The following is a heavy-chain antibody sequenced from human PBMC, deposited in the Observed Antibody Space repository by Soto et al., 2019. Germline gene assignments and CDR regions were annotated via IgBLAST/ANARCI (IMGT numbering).Heavy chain of an antibody. Sequence: QVQLVQSGAEEKRPGSSVKVSCKASGGTFSSYAISWVRQAPGQGLEWMGGIIPIFGTANYAQKFQGRVTITADESTSTAYMELSSLRSEDTAVYYCARAGRLDSGYSRYYFDYWGQGTLVTVSS. V-gene: IGHV1-69*01. D-gene: IGHD5-12*01. CDR2: IIPIFGTA. J-gene: IGHJ4*02. CDR1: GGTFSSYA. CDR3: ARAGRLDSGYSRYYFDY.